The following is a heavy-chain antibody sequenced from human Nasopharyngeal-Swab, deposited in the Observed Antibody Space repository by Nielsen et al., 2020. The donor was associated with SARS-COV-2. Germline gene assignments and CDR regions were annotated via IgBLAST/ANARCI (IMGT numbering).Heavy chain of an antibody. J-gene: IGHJ3*02. D-gene: IGHD6-13*01. CDR1: GGSISSYY. Sequence: TLSLTCTVSGGSISSYYWSWIRQPAGKGLEWIGRIYTSGSTNYNPSLKSRVTMSVDTSKNQFSLKLSSVTAADTAVYYCARVGTIAAAGLDAFDIWGQGTMVTVSS. CDR3: ARVGTIAAAGLDAFDI. CDR2: IYTSGST. V-gene: IGHV4-4*07.